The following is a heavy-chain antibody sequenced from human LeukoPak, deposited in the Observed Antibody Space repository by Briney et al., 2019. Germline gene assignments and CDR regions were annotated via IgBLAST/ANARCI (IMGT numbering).Heavy chain of an antibody. J-gene: IGHJ5*02. CDR3: ARGITMVRGVLLDWFDP. CDR2: ISYDGTNR. V-gene: IGHV3-30*04. Sequence: GGSLRLSCAASGFTFSSYAMHWVRQAPGKGLEWVAFISYDGTNRHYADSVRGRFTISRDNSKNTLYLQMNSLRAEDTAVYYCARGITMVRGVLLDWFDPWGQGTLVTVSS. CDR1: GFTFSSYA. D-gene: IGHD3-10*01.